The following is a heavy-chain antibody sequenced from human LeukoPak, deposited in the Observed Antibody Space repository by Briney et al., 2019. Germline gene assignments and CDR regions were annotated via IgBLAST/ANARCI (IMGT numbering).Heavy chain of an antibody. J-gene: IGHJ3*02. D-gene: IGHD1-26*01. CDR1: GDSISSSHW. CDR2: IYHSGNT. CDR3: ASRDGSYSRAFDI. Sequence: PSETLSLTCAVSGDSISSSHWWSWVRQSPGKGLEWIGEIYHSGNTNYNPSLKSRVAISLDESSNQFSLRLTSVTAADTAVYYCASRDGSYSRAFDIWGQGTMVTVSS. V-gene: IGHV4-4*02.